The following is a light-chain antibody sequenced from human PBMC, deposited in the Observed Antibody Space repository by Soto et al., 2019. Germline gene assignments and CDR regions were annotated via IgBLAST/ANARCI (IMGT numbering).Light chain of an antibody. Sequence: SYELTQPPSVSVSPGQTARITCSGDALPKQYAYWYQQKPGQAPVLVIYKDSERPSGIPERFSGSSSGTTVTLTISGVQAEDAADYYCQSADSSGTPYVFGTGTKLTVL. V-gene: IGLV3-25*02. J-gene: IGLJ1*01. CDR1: ALPKQY. CDR3: QSADSSGTPYV. CDR2: KDS.